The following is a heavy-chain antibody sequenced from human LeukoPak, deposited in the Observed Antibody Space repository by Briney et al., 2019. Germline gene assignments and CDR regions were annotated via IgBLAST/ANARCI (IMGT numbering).Heavy chain of an antibody. Sequence: KTGGSLRLSCAASGFTFSSYSRNWVRQAPGKGLEWVSSISSSSSYIYYADSVKGRFTISRDNAKNSLYLQMNSLRAEDTAVYYCARGFFDYVWGSYRSISFDYWGQGTLVTVSS. CDR3: ARGFFDYVWGSYRSISFDY. V-gene: IGHV3-21*01. CDR1: GFTFSSYS. J-gene: IGHJ4*02. D-gene: IGHD3-16*02. CDR2: ISSSSSYI.